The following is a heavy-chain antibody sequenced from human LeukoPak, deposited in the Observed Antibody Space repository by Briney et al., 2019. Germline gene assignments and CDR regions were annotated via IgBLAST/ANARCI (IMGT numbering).Heavy chain of an antibody. Sequence: GRSLRLSCAASGFTFSSYAIHWVRQAPGKGLEWVAVISYDGSNKYYADSVKGRFTISRDNSKNTLYLQMNSLRAEDTAVYYCARDQGRWILYSPGSYWGQGTLVTVSS. J-gene: IGHJ4*02. CDR1: GFTFSSYA. D-gene: IGHD2-8*01. CDR3: ARDQGRWILYSPGSY. V-gene: IGHV3-30*04. CDR2: ISYDGSNK.